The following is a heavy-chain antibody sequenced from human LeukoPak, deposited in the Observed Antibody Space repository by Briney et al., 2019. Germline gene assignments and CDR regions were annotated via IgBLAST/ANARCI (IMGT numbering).Heavy chain of an antibody. J-gene: IGHJ4*02. D-gene: IGHD5-18*01. Sequence: PSETLSLTCTVSGGSISSYYWSWIRQPPGKGLEWIGYIYYSGSTNYNSSLKSRVTISVDTSKNQFSLKLSSVTAADTAVYYCARVVGDSYGLDYWGQGTLVTVSS. CDR2: IYYSGST. V-gene: IGHV4-59*01. CDR1: GGSISSYY. CDR3: ARVVGDSYGLDY.